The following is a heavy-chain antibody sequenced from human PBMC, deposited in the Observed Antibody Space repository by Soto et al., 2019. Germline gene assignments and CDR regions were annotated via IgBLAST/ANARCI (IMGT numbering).Heavy chain of an antibody. J-gene: IGHJ4*02. Sequence: EVQLVESGGGLVQPGGSLRLSCAASGFTFSSYSMHWVRQAPGKGLEWISYISSSSSTMYYADSVKGRFTISRDNAKNSLYLQMNSLRAEDTAVYYCVPTLVPPASTLDSWGQGTLVTVSS. CDR3: VPTLVPPASTLDS. CDR1: GFTFSSYS. CDR2: ISSSSSTM. D-gene: IGHD2-2*01. V-gene: IGHV3-48*01.